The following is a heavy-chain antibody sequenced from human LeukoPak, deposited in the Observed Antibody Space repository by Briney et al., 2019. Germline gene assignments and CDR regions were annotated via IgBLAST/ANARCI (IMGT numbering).Heavy chain of an antibody. J-gene: IGHJ3*02. Sequence: PGGSLRLSCAASGFTFSSYAMSWVRQAPGKGPEWVSTISIDGGRTYYADSVKGRFTISRDNSKNTLYLQMNSLRAEDTAVYYCARGVVPAAMGHDAFDIWGQGTMVTVSS. CDR1: GFTFSSYA. CDR3: ARGVVPAAMGHDAFDI. D-gene: IGHD2-2*01. V-gene: IGHV3-23*01. CDR2: ISIDGGRT.